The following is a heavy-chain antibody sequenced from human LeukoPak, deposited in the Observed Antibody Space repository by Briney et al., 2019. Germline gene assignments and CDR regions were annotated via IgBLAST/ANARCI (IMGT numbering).Heavy chain of an antibody. CDR1: GGSFSGYY. Sequence: PSETLSLTCAVYGGSFSGYYWSWIRQPPGKGLEWIGEINHSGSTNYNPSLKSRVTISVDTSKNQFSLKLSSVTAADTAVYYCARKSMPAARHWFDPWGQGTLVTVSS. J-gene: IGHJ5*02. V-gene: IGHV4-34*01. D-gene: IGHD2-2*01. CDR2: INHSGST. CDR3: ARKSMPAARHWFDP.